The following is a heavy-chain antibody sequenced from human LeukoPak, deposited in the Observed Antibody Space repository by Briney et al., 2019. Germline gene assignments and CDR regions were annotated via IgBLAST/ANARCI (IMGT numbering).Heavy chain of an antibody. V-gene: IGHV1-18*01. Sequence: ASVKVSCKASGYTFTSYGISWVRQAPGQGLEWMGWISAYNGNTNYAQKLQGRVTMTTVTSTSTAYMELRSLRSDDTAVYYCARDYTPIGYYYGMDVWGQGTTVTVSS. CDR1: GYTFTSYG. D-gene: IGHD2-15*01. J-gene: IGHJ6*02. CDR3: ARDYTPIGYYYGMDV. CDR2: ISAYNGNT.